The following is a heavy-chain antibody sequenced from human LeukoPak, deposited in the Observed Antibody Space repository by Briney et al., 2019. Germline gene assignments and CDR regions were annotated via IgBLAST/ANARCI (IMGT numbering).Heavy chain of an antibody. CDR2: IYYSGST. CDR3: ARGPRDSSGYFVY. V-gene: IGHV4-59*08. Sequence: SETLSLTCTVSGDSISSYYWSWIRQPPGKGLEWIGYIYYSGSTNYNPSLKSRVTISVDTSKNQFSLKLSSVTAADTAVYYCARGPRDSSGYFVYWGQGTLVTVSS. CDR1: GDSISSYY. D-gene: IGHD3-22*01. J-gene: IGHJ4*02.